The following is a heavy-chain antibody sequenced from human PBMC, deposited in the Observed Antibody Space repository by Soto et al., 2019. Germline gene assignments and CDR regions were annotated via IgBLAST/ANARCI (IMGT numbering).Heavy chain of an antibody. D-gene: IGHD5-12*01. V-gene: IGHV3-64*01. CDR2: ISSNGGST. Sequence: EVQLVESGGGLVQPGGSLRLSCAASGFTFSSYAMHWVRQAPGKGLEYVSAISSNGGSTYYANSVKGRFTISRDNSKTTRYRQMGSLGAEDMAVYYCARGGGGSEFDYWGQGPLVTVSS. CDR1: GFTFSSYA. CDR3: ARGGGGSEFDY. J-gene: IGHJ4*02.